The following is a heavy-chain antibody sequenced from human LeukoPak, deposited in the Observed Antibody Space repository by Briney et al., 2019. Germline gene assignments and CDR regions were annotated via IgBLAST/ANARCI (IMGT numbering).Heavy chain of an antibody. CDR3: ARAGYSNRWDGVDY. J-gene: IGHJ4*02. CDR2: IYPGDSDT. CDR1: GSSFTSYW. V-gene: IGHV5-51*01. D-gene: IGHD2/OR15-2a*01. Sequence: GASLQISCEGSGSSFTSYWIGWVRQLPGKGLEFMGIIYPGDSDTRYSPSFQGQVTISVDKSINTAYLQWSSLKASDSAMYYCARAGYSNRWDGVDYWGQGTLVTVSS.